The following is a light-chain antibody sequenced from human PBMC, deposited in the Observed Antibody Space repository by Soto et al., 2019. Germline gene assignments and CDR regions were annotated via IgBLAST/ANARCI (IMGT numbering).Light chain of an antibody. J-gene: IGLJ2*01. V-gene: IGLV2-8*01. CDR2: EVN. Sequence: QSALTQPPSASGSPGQSVPISCTGTRSDDGDYNYVSWYEQHPGKAPKLIIYEVNKRPSGVPDRFSGSKSGNTASLSVSGLQADDEADYYCSSYAGSNNLEVFGGGPKLTVL. CDR1: RSDDGDYNY. CDR3: SSYAGSNNLEV.